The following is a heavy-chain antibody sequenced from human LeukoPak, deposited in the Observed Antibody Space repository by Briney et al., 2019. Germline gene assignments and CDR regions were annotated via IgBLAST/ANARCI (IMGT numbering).Heavy chain of an antibody. CDR3: ARDGRMGLDY. Sequence: PSETLSLTCTVSGGSISSSSYYWGWIRQPPGKGLEWIGSIYYSGSTYYNPSLKSRVTISVDTSKNQFSLKLSSVTAADTAVYYCARDGRMGLDYWGQGTLVTVSS. V-gene: IGHV4-39*07. D-gene: IGHD3-16*01. J-gene: IGHJ4*02. CDR1: GGSISSSSYY. CDR2: IYYSGST.